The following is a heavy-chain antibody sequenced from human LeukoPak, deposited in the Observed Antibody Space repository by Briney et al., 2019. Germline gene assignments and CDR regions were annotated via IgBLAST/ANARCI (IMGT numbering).Heavy chain of an antibody. CDR3: ANPGREAGYALAVYFDY. Sequence: GGSLRLSCVASGFTFRNYGMHWVRQAPGKGLEWVAVISYGGGKKYSIESVKGRFTLSRDDSQNTVSLQMNSLRAEDTAVYYCANPGREAGYALAVYFDYWGQGTLVTVSS. V-gene: IGHV3-30*18. CDR1: GFTFRNYG. J-gene: IGHJ4*02. D-gene: IGHD5-12*01. CDR2: ISYGGGKK.